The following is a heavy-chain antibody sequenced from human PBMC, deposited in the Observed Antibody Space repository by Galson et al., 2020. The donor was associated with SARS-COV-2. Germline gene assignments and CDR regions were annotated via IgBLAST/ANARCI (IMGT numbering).Heavy chain of an antibody. CDR2: IYHSGVT. CDR1: AYSISSGYY. CDR3: ARPFCPNDVCFSAADAFDI. V-gene: IGHV4-38-2*02. Sequence: SETLSLTCTVSAYSISSGYYWGWVRQPPGKGLEWIGSIYHSGVTYYNPSLKSRVTISVDTSKNQFSLRLNSVTAADTAVYYCARPFCPNDVCFSAADAFDIWGQGTLVTVSS. D-gene: IGHD2-8*01. J-gene: IGHJ3*02.